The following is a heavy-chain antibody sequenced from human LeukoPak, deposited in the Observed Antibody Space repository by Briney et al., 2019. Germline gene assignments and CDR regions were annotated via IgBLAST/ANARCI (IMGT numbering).Heavy chain of an antibody. D-gene: IGHD5-18*01. CDR1: GGSISSYY. V-gene: IGHV4-59*04. CDR2: IYYSGST. Sequence: SETLSLTCTVSGGSISSYYWSWIRQPPGKGLEWIGSIYYSGSTYYDPSLKSRVTISVDTSKNQFSLKLSSVTAADTAVYYCIYSYGYPYYFDYWGQGTLVTVSS. J-gene: IGHJ4*02. CDR3: IYSYGYPYYFDY.